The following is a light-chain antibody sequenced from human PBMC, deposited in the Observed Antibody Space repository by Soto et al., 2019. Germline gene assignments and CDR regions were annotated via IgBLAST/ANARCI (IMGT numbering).Light chain of an antibody. Sequence: QSVLTQPPSVSGAPGQRVTISCTGSSSNIGAGYDVHWYQQLPGTAPKLLIYGNSNRPSGVPDRFSGSKSGTSASLAITGLQAGDEADYYCQSYDSSLSGSDVVFGGGTKLTVL. V-gene: IGLV1-40*01. CDR1: SSNIGAGYD. CDR3: QSYDSSLSGSDVV. CDR2: GNS. J-gene: IGLJ2*01.